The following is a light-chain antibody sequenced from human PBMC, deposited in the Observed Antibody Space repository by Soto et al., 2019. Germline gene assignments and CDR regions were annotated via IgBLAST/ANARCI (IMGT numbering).Light chain of an antibody. Sequence: DIHLTQSPSILSASVGDRVTLTCRASQDVSDFLAWYQHAPGKAPNLLIYGGYTLQSGVPSRFSGSGSGTDFTLTISSLQLDDFATYYCQQSYNTPLTFGQGTKVEIK. CDR2: GGY. CDR3: QQSYNTPLT. CDR1: QDVSDF. J-gene: IGKJ1*01. V-gene: IGKV1-39*01.